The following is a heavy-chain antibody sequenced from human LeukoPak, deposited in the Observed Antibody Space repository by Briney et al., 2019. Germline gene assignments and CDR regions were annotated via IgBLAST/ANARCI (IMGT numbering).Heavy chain of an antibody. CDR2: IYTSGST. CDR1: GGSISSYY. CDR3: ARDERAAAGPLSVWFDP. D-gene: IGHD6-13*01. V-gene: IGHV4-4*07. J-gene: IGHJ5*02. Sequence: PSETLSLTCTVSGGSISSYYWSWIRQPAGKGLEWIGRIYTSGSTNYNPSLKSRVIMSVDTSKNQFSLKLSSVTAADTAVYYCARDERAAAGPLSVWFDPWGQGTLVTVSS.